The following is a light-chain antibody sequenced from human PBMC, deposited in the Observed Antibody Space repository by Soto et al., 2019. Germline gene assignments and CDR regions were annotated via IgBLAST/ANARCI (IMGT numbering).Light chain of an antibody. Sequence: EIVLTQSPGTLSLSPGERATLSCRASQTITNFYLAWYQQKLGQAPRLLIYGASNRATGIPDRFSGSGSGTDFTLTISRLEPDDFATYYCQQYNSYLYTFGQGTRLEIK. CDR2: GAS. J-gene: IGKJ5*01. CDR1: QTITNFY. CDR3: QQYNSYLYT. V-gene: IGKV3-20*01.